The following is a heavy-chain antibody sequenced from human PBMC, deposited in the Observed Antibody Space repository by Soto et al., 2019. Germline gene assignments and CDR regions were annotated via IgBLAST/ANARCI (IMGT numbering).Heavy chain of an antibody. J-gene: IGHJ3*01. CDR1: GSTFSSYD. Sequence: QVQLVESGGDVVQPGRSLRLSCVASGSTFSSYDIHWVRQAPGKGLEWVVHISPDGNNAYYADSVKGRFTISRDNARKTVYLQVNSLRPEDTAVYHCVRGPSHGAFDVWGQGTLVTVSS. CDR3: VRGPSHGAFDV. CDR2: ISPDGNNA. V-gene: IGHV3-30-3*01.